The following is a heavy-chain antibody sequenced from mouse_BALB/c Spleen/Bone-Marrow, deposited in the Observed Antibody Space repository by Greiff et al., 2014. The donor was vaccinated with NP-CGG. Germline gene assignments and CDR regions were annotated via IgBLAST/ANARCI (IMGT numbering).Heavy chain of an antibody. CDR3: ARSYGSSPFDY. CDR2: IDPANGNT. Sequence: EVQLQQSGAELVKPGASVKLSCTASGFNIKDTYMHWVKQRPEQGLEWIGRIDPANGNTKYDPKFQGKATITADTSSNTAYLQLSSLTSEDTAVYYCARSYGSSPFDYWGQGTTPTVSS. CDR1: GFNIKDTY. V-gene: IGHV14-3*02. J-gene: IGHJ2*01. D-gene: IGHD1-1*01.